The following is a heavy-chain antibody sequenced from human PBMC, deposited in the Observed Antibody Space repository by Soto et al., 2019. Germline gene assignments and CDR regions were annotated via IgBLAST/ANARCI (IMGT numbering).Heavy chain of an antibody. Sequence: QITLKESGPPLVKPTQTLTLTCTFSGFSLSTSGVGVGWIRQPPGKALEWLALIYWDDDKRYSPSLKSRLTITKDTSKNQVVLTMTNMDPVDTATYYCAHLAVVFQPDAFDIWGQGTMVTVSS. D-gene: IGHD6-19*01. CDR2: IYWDDDK. V-gene: IGHV2-5*02. CDR1: GFSLSTSGVG. J-gene: IGHJ3*02. CDR3: AHLAVVFQPDAFDI.